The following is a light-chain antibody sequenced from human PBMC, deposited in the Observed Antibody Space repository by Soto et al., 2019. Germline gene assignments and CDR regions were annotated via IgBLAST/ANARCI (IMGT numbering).Light chain of an antibody. CDR2: AAS. CDR3: QQSYTTPWT. Sequence: DIQMTQSPSSLSASVGDRVTITCRASQSISNYLNWYQQKPGKAPKLLIYAASSFHTGVPSRFSGSGSGTNFTLTITEKQPEDFVTYVCQQSYTTPWTFGRGTKV. CDR1: QSISNY. V-gene: IGKV1-39*01. J-gene: IGKJ1*01.